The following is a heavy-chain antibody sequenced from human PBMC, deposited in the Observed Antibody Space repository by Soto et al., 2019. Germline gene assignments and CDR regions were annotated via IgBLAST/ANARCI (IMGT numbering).Heavy chain of an antibody. D-gene: IGHD3-22*01. Sequence: ASVKVSCKVSGYTLTELSMHWVRQAPGKGLEWMGGFDPEDGETIYGQKFQGRVTMTEDTSTDTAYMELSSLRSEDTAVYYCATVPIHYYDSSAYYFDYWGQGTLVTVSS. J-gene: IGHJ4*02. CDR1: GYTLTELS. V-gene: IGHV1-24*01. CDR3: ATVPIHYYDSSAYYFDY. CDR2: FDPEDGET.